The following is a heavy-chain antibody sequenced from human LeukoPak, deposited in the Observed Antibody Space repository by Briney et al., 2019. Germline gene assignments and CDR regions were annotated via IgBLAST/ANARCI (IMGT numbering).Heavy chain of an antibody. D-gene: IGHD3-10*01. CDR3: ATEGKMVRGLYTDY. J-gene: IGHJ4*02. CDR2: IIPIFGTA. CDR1: GGTFSSYA. Sequence: SVKVSCKASGGTFSSYAISWVRQAPGQGLEWMGGIIPIFGTANYAQKFQGRVTITADESTSAAYMELSSLRSEDTAVYYCATEGKMVRGLYTDYWGQGTLVTVSS. V-gene: IGHV1-69*13.